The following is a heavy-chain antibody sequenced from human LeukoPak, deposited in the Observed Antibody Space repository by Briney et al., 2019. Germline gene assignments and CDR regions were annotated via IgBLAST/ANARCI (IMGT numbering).Heavy chain of an antibody. CDR3: AKGAGGSYGLYYFDY. CDR2: IIASGGTT. D-gene: IGHD3-10*01. J-gene: IGHJ4*02. Sequence: PGGSLRLSCTASGFPFSSYAMSWFRQTPGKGLEWVSSIIASGGTTYYADSVKGRFTISRDNSKNTVYPQMNTLRAEDTAVYYCAKGAGGSYGLYYFDYWGQGALVTVSS. CDR1: GFPFSSYA. V-gene: IGHV3-23*01.